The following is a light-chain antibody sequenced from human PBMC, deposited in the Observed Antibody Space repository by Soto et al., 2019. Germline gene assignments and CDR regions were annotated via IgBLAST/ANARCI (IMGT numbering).Light chain of an antibody. CDR1: ESISNW. Sequence: IQLTQSPSTLPASVGDRVTLTCRASESISNWLAWYQHKPGTAPKLLIYHASILETAVPSRFSASGSRTEFTLTISSLQPRDFATYYCQQYTTYSFCQGSRLDIQ. V-gene: IGKV1-5*01. J-gene: IGKJ1*01. CDR3: QQYTTYS. CDR2: HAS.